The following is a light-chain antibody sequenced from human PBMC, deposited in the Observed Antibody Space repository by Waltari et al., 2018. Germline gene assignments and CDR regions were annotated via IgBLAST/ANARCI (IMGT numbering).Light chain of an antibody. CDR3: QAWDTNTVI. J-gene: IGLJ2*01. V-gene: IGLV3-1*01. Sequence: SYDLSQTPSVSVSPGQTASVTCSGHNLGDNYVSWYQQKPGQSPLLVLYQDAKRPSGIPERFSGSNSANTATLTISETQPMDEADYFCQAWDTNTVIFGGGTRLTVL. CDR1: NLGDNY. CDR2: QDA.